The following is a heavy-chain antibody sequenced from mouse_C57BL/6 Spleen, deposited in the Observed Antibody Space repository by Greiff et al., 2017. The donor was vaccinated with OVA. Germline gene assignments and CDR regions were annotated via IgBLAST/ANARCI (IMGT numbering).Heavy chain of an antibody. Sequence: DVMLVESGEGLVKPGGSLKLSCAASGLTFSSYAMSWVRQTPEKRLEWVAYISSGGDYIYYADTVKGRFTISRDNARNTLYLQMSSLKSEDTAMYYCTRDGNGYHHYFDYWGQGTTLTVSS. CDR1: GLTFSSYA. J-gene: IGHJ2*01. V-gene: IGHV5-9-1*02. D-gene: IGHD2-2*01. CDR2: ISSGGDYI. CDR3: TRDGNGYHHYFDY.